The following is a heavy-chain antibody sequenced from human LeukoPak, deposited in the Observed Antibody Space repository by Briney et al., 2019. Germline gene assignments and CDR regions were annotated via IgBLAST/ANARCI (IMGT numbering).Heavy chain of an antibody. CDR3: ARQWAVTSPAFDI. V-gene: IGHV4-39*01. Sequence: SETLSLTCTVSGGSISSGDYYWSWIRQPPGKGLEWIGSIYYSGSTYYNPSLKSRVTISVDTPKNQFSLKLSSVTAADTAVYYCARQWAVTSPAFDIWGQGTMVTVSS. J-gene: IGHJ3*02. CDR2: IYYSGST. CDR1: GGSISSGDYY. D-gene: IGHD4-17*01.